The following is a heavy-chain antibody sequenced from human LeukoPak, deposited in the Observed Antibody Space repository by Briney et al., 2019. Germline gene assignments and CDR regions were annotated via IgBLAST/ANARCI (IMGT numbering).Heavy chain of an antibody. CDR3: AAGDITIFK. CDR2: INSDGSST. Sequence: QSGGSLRLSCAASGLTFSSYWMYWVRQAPWKGLVWVSHINSDGSSTSYADSVKGRFTISRDNAKNTLYLQMDSLRAEDTAVYYCAAGDITIFKWGQGTLVTVSS. CDR1: GLTFSSYW. D-gene: IGHD3-3*01. J-gene: IGHJ4*02. V-gene: IGHV3-74*01.